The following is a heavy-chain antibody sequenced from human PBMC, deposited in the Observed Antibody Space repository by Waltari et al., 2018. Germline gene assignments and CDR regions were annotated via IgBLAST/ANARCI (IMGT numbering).Heavy chain of an antibody. D-gene: IGHD1-20*01. CDR2: IYSDGST. J-gene: IGHJ5*02. CDR3: ARGPLTGTTAWFDP. CDR1: GFTASSNY. V-gene: IGHV3-53*04. Sequence: EVQLVESGGGLVQPGGSLRLSGAVYGFTASSNYLGWVRQAPGKGLEWVSFIYSDGSTYYADSVKGRLTIPSHNSKNMLYLQMNSLRVEDTAVYYCARGPLTGTTAWFDPWGLGTLVTVSS.